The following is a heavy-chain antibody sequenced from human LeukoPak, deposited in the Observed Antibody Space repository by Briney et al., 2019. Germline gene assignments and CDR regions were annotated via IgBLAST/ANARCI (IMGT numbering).Heavy chain of an antibody. V-gene: IGHV4-38-2*02. D-gene: IGHD3-3*01. J-gene: IGHJ5*02. CDR1: GYSISSGYY. CDR2: IYHSGST. Sequence: SETLSLTCTVSGYSISSGYYWGWIRQPPGKGLEWIASIYHSGSTYYNMSLKSRVTISVDTSKNQFSLKLSSVTAADTAVYYCARDGRIRFPVTNWFNPWGQGTQVIVSS. CDR3: ARDGRIRFPVTNWFNP.